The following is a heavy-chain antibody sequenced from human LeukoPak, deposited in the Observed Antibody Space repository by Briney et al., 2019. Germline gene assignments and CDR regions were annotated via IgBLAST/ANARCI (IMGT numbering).Heavy chain of an antibody. J-gene: IGHJ4*02. Sequence: GGSLRLSCAASGFTFSSYAMNWVRQAPGKGLEWVSGISNSGSSTFYADSVKGRFTISRDNSKNTLYLQMNSLRAEDTAVYYCAKDSPPTPPSKGGRMVRGGAFDYWGQGTLVTVSS. CDR1: GFTFSSYA. D-gene: IGHD3-10*01. CDR2: ISNSGSST. V-gene: IGHV3-23*01. CDR3: AKDSPPTPPSKGGRMVRGGAFDY.